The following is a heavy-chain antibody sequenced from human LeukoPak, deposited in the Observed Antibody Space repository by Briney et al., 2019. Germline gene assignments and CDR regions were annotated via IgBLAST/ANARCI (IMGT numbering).Heavy chain of an antibody. CDR3: ARHDWFDP. CDR2: IYSGGST. J-gene: IGHJ5*02. Sequence: GGSLRLSCEVSGFTVSGDYMSWVRQAPGKGLEWVSVIYSGGSTYYADSVKGRFTISRDNSKNTLYLQMNSLRADDTAVYYCARHDWFDPWGQGTLVTVSS. V-gene: IGHV3-53*01. CDR1: GFTVSGDY. D-gene: IGHD3-3*01.